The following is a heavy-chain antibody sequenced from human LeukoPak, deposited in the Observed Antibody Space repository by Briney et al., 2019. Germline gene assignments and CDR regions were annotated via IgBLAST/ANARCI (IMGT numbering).Heavy chain of an antibody. CDR1: GGTFSSYA. Sequence: SVKVSCKASGGTFSSYAISWVRQAPGQGLEWMGRIIPIFGTANYAQKFQGRVTITTDESTSTAYMELSSLRSEDTAVYYCARHRNIVVVPAVIDYWVQGTLVTVSS. CDR2: IIPIFGTA. CDR3: ARHRNIVVVPAVIDY. D-gene: IGHD2-2*01. J-gene: IGHJ4*02. V-gene: IGHV1-69*05.